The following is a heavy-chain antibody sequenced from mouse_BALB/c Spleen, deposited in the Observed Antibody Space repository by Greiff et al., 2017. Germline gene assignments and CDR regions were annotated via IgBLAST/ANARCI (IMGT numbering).Heavy chain of an antibody. Sequence: EVQLQQSGAELVKPGASVKLSCTASGFNIKDTYMHWVKQRPEQGLEWIGRIDPANGNTKYDPKFQGKATITADTSSNTAYLQLSSLTSEDTAVYYCARRENYLYAMDYWGQGTSVTVSS. CDR2: IDPANGNT. CDR1: GFNIKDTY. D-gene: IGHD5-5*01. J-gene: IGHJ4*01. CDR3: ARRENYLYAMDY. V-gene: IGHV14-3*02.